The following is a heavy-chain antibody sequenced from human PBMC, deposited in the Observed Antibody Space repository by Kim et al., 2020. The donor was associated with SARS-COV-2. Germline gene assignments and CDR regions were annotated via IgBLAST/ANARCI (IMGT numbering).Heavy chain of an antibody. CDR2: ISAYNGNT. J-gene: IGHJ6*03. CDR3: ARVYEMITFGGVIADGDYYYYYMDV. Sequence: ASVKVSCKASGYTFTSYGISWVRQAPGQGLEWMGWISAYNGNTNYAQKLQGRVTMTTDTSTSTAYMELRSLRSDDTAVYYCARVYEMITFGGVIADGDYYYYYMDVWGKGTTVTVSS. CDR1: GYTFTSYG. V-gene: IGHV1-18*01. D-gene: IGHD3-16*02.